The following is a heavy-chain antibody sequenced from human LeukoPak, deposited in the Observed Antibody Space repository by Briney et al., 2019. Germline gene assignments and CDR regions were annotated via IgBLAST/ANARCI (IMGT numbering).Heavy chain of an antibody. Sequence: GGSLRLSCVDSGFTFTTYIMTWVRQAPGKGLEWVSIISSGGSAIFSADALKGRFTISRDDAKNILYLDMNSLRAEDTAVYYCARGHTAVTRHFDFWGQGTLVTVSS. CDR1: GFTFTTYI. CDR2: ISSGGSAI. CDR3: ARGHTAVTRHFDF. D-gene: IGHD4-17*01. V-gene: IGHV3-21*01. J-gene: IGHJ4*02.